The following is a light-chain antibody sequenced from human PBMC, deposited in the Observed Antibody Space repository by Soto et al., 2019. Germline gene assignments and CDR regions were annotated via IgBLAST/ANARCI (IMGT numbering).Light chain of an antibody. CDR1: QSISSW. CDR2: DVS. J-gene: IGKJ1*01. CDR3: QQYNSYGT. V-gene: IGKV1-5*01. Sequence: DIQMTQSPSTLSASVGDRVTITCRASQSISSWLAWYQQKPGKAPKLLIYDVSSLESGVPSRFSGSGSGTEFTLTISSLQPDDFATYYCQQYNSYGTFGQGTKVDSK.